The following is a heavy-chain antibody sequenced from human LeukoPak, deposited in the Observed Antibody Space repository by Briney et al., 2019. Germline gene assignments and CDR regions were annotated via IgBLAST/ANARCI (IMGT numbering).Heavy chain of an antibody. CDR3: AKDDGSATMGFDS. CDR2: IIPIFRTT. Sequence: SVKVSCKASGGTFSNYAFIWVRQAPGQGLEWMGGIIPIFRTTNYAKQFQGRVTITTDESTNTAYLDLSSLRSEDTAVYYCAKDDGSATMGFDSWGQGTLVSVSS. D-gene: IGHD1-26*01. V-gene: IGHV1-69*05. CDR1: GGTFSNYA. J-gene: IGHJ5*01.